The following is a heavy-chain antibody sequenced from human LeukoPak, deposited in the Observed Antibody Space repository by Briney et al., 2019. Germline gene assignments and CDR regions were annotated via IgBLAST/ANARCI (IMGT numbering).Heavy chain of an antibody. D-gene: IGHD3-3*01. CDR3: ARGAEYYAIWRGYAGYSDY. V-gene: IGHV4-34*01. J-gene: IGHJ4*02. CDR1: GGSFSGYY. Sequence: SETLSLTCAVYGGSFSGYYWIWIRQPPGKGLEWVGSIYHRGSTYYNPSLRSRVTISLDRSKKKFSLKLTSVTAADTAVYFCARGAEYYAIWRGYAGYSDYWGQGISVTVSS. CDR2: IYHRGST.